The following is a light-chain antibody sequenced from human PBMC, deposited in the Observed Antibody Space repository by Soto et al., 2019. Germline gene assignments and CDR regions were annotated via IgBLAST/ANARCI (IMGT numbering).Light chain of an antibody. CDR1: NSDEGVYNY. V-gene: IGLV2-14*01. CDR3: SSYTTSRTPYA. Sequence: SVLTQRGAGYGSRGKSMTIPCTGTNSDEGVYNYASWYEQHPGKASKLMTYAVTNRPCRASNRVPGSKSGNTASLTISGLQAEDEAAYYCSSYTTSRTPYASGPGTKVPVL. J-gene: IGLJ1*01. CDR2: AVT.